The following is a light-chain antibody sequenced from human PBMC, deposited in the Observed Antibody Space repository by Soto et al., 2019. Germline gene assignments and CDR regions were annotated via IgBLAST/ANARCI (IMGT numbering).Light chain of an antibody. CDR3: MQALHSPLA. CDR1: QSLLHSNGYNY. V-gene: IGKV2-28*01. Sequence: DIVMTQSPLSLPVTPGEPASISCRSSQSLLHSNGYNYLDWYLQKPGQSPQLLIYSRPNRASGGPDRFSGSGSGTDFTLKIRRVEAEDVGVYYCMQALHSPLAFGQGTKVDIK. CDR2: SRP. J-gene: IGKJ1*01.